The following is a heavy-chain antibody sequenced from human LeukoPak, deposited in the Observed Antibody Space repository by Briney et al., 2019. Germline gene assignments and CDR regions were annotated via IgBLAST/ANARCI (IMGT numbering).Heavy chain of an antibody. CDR3: ARDPGGFLDY. CDR1: GFTFNSYA. CDR2: ISYDGSNK. J-gene: IGHJ4*02. V-gene: IGHV3-30*04. Sequence: GRSLRLSCAASGFTFNSYAIHWVRQAPGKGLEWVAVISYDGSNKYYADSVKGRFTISRDNSKNTLYLQLNSLRPEDTAVYYCARDPGGFLDYWGQGTLVTVSS. D-gene: IGHD3-3*01.